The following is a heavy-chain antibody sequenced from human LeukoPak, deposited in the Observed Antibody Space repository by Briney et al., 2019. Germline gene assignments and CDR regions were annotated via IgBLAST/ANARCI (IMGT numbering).Heavy chain of an antibody. CDR2: IIPIFGTA. D-gene: IGHD6-13*01. V-gene: IGHV1-69*06. CDR3: AAAGGASYYYYGMDV. CDR1: GGTFSSYA. Sequence: SVKVSCKASGGTFSSYAISWVRQAPGQGLEWMGGIIPIFGTANYAQKFQGRVTITADKSTSTAYMELSSLRSEDTAVYYCAAAGGASYYYYGMDVWGQGTTVTVSS. J-gene: IGHJ6*02.